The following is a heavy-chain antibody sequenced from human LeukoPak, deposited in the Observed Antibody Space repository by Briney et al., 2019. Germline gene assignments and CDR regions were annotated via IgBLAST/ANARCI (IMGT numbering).Heavy chain of an antibody. J-gene: IGHJ6*02. CDR2: ISSSGRLM. Sequence: GGSLRLSCAASGFTFSDYYITWIRQAPGKGLEWVSRISSSGRLMQYADSVKGRFTITRDNAQNFMSLQMNSLKPEDTAVYYCARDTNNGLDVWGRGTTVTVSS. V-gene: IGHV3-11*01. CDR3: ARDTNNGLDV. CDR1: GFTFSDYY. D-gene: IGHD1-14*01.